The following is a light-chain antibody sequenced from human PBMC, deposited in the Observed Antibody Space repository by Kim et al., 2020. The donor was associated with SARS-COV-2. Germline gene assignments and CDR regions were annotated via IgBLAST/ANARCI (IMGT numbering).Light chain of an antibody. CDR1: SLRSYY. J-gene: IGLJ2*01. CDR2: GKN. CDR3: SSWDSNGYVL. Sequence: SSELTQDPAVSVALGQTVRITCQGDSLRSYYASWYQQKPGQAPIVVISGKNNRPSGIPDRFSGSSSGNTASLTITGAQAEDEADYCCSSWDSNGYVLFGGGTKLTVL. V-gene: IGLV3-19*01.